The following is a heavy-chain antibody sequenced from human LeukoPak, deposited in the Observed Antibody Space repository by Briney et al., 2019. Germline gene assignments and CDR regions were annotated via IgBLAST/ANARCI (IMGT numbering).Heavy chain of an antibody. D-gene: IGHD6-19*01. V-gene: IGHV4-38-2*02. CDR1: GYSISSGYY. CDR2: IYHSGST. Sequence: SETLSLTCTVSGYSISSGYYWGWIRQPPGKGLEWIGSIYHSGSTYYNPSLKSRVTISVDTSKNQFSLKLSSVTAADTAVYYCVEKGLAGAGPHFDYWGQGTLVTVSS. J-gene: IGHJ4*02. CDR3: VEKGLAGAGPHFDY.